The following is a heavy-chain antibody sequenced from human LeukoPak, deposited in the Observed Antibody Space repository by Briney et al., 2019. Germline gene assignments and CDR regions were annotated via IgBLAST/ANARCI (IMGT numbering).Heavy chain of an antibody. Sequence: GGSLRLSCAASGFTFSSYAMHWVRQAPGKGLEWVAVISYDGSSKYYADSVKGRFTISSDNSKNTLYLQMNSLRAEDTAVYYCAREGAVAGNYFDYWGQGTLVTVSS. CDR1: GFTFSSYA. CDR3: AREGAVAGNYFDY. V-gene: IGHV3-30-3*01. J-gene: IGHJ4*02. CDR2: ISYDGSSK. D-gene: IGHD6-19*01.